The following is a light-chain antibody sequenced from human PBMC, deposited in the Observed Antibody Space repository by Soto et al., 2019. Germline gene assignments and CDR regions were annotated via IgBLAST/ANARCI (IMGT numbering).Light chain of an antibody. V-gene: IGLV2-14*03. CDR1: STDVDGYDY. Sequence: QSALTQPASVSGSPGQSIPITCTGASTDVDGYDYVSWYQQHPGQAPKLMIYDVNNRPSGVSYRFSGSKSGDTASLTISGLQAEDDADYYCSSYTSSAPFYVFGTRTKVTVL. J-gene: IGLJ1*01. CDR3: SSYTSSAPFYV. CDR2: DVN.